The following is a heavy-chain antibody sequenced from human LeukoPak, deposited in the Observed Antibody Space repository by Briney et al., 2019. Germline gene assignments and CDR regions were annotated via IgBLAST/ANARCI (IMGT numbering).Heavy chain of an antibody. CDR3: AAVHELNWFDP. CDR1: GYILSSYN. V-gene: IGHV1-46*01. Sequence: GAPVKVSCKASGYILSSYNMHWVRQAPGQGLEWLGIINPSGGDTKYAQKFQGRVTLTRDKSTSTVYMELSSLTSDDTAVYYCAAVHELNWFDPWGQGTLVTVSS. CDR2: INPSGGDT. J-gene: IGHJ5*02. D-gene: IGHD1-7*01.